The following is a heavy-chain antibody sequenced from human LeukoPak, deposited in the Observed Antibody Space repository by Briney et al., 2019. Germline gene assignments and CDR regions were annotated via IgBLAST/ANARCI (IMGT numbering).Heavy chain of an antibody. CDR1: GGSISSYY. V-gene: IGHV4-59*01. CDR2: IYYSGST. J-gene: IGHJ3*02. Sequence: KPSETLSLTCTVSGGSISSYYWSWIRQPPGKGLEWIGYIYYSGSTNYNPSLKSRVTISVDTSKNQFSLKLSSVTAADTAVYYCARGKVVIAPYAFDIWGQGTMVTVSS. CDR3: ARGKVVIAPYAFDI. D-gene: IGHD2-21*01.